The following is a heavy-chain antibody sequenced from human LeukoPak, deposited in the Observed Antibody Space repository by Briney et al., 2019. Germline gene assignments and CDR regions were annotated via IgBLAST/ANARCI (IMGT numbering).Heavy chain of an antibody. V-gene: IGHV4-39*07. D-gene: IGHD6-19*01. Sequence: PSETLSLTCTVSGGSISSSSYYWGWIRQPPGKGLEWIGSIYYSGSTYYNPSLKSRVTISVDTSKNQFSLKLSSVTAADTAVYYCARDREGGWYYFDYWGQGTLVTVSS. CDR2: IYYSGST. CDR3: ARDREGGWYYFDY. CDR1: GGSISSSSYY. J-gene: IGHJ4*02.